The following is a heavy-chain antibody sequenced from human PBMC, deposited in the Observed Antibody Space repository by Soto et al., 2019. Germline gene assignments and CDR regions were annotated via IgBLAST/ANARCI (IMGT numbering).Heavy chain of an antibody. J-gene: IGHJ6*02. CDR3: ARGLGGRMDD. CDR2: IIPILGET. Sequence: QVQLVQSGAEVKKPGSSVRVSCKASGTIFSSYTISWVRQAPGQGLEWMGRIIPILGETNSAQKFQVRVTLTADKSTNTAYMQLNSLRLEDTAVYYCARGLGGRMDDWGQGTTVTVSS. D-gene: IGHD3-16*01. CDR1: GTIFSSYT. V-gene: IGHV1-69*08.